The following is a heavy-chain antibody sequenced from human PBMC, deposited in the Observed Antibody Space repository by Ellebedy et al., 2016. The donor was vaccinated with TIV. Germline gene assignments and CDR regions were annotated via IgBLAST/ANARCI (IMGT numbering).Heavy chain of an antibody. CDR2: TYYRSQWFN. CDR3: ARDPAGDQGLDY. Sequence: SETLSLXCAISGDSVSSNTAAWNWIRQSPSRGLEWLGRTYYRSQWFNDYAESMKGRITVNPDTSKNQFSLQLSSVTPEDTAVYYCARDPAGDQGLDYWGQGTLVTVSS. CDR1: GDSVSSNTAA. V-gene: IGHV6-1*01. D-gene: IGHD7-27*01. J-gene: IGHJ4*02.